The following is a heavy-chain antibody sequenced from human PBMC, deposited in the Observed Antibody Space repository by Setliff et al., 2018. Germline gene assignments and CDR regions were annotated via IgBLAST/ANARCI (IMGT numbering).Heavy chain of an antibody. CDR1: GGSISNYY. Sequence: SETLSLTCTVSGGSISNYYWSWIRQPAGKGLEWIGRIYTSGSTNYNPSLKSRVTMSVDTSKNQFDLKLSSVTAADTAVYYCVRSGWYPKYDYWCQGTLVTVSS. CDR2: IYTSGST. J-gene: IGHJ4*02. CDR3: VRSGWYPKYDY. V-gene: IGHV4-4*07. D-gene: IGHD6-19*01.